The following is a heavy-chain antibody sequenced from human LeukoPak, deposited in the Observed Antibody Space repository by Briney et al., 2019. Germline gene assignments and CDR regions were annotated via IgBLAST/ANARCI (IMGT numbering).Heavy chain of an antibody. Sequence: ASVKVSFKASGYTFTSYDINWVRQATGQGLEWMGWMNPNRDNTGYARKFQGRVTMTRNTSISTAYMELSSLRSEDTAVYYCARVVLTVTTMSYYYYYYVDVWDKGTTVTVSS. J-gene: IGHJ6*03. CDR1: GYTFTSYD. CDR3: ARVVLTVTTMSYYYYYYVDV. V-gene: IGHV1-8*01. CDR2: MNPNRDNT. D-gene: IGHD4-17*01.